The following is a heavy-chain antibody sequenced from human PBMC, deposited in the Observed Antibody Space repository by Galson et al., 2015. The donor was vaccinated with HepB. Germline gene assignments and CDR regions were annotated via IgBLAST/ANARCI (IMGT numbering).Heavy chain of an antibody. CDR2: ISSNGGST. J-gene: IGHJ4*02. V-gene: IGHV3-64D*06. Sequence: SLRLSCAASGFTFSSSAMHWVGQAPGKGLEYVSAISSNGGSTYYADSVKGRFTISRDNSKNTLYLQMSSLRAEDTAVYYCVKDFGVATIPSVPGYWGQGTLVTVSS. D-gene: IGHD5-12*01. CDR3: VKDFGVATIPSVPGY. CDR1: GFTFSSSA.